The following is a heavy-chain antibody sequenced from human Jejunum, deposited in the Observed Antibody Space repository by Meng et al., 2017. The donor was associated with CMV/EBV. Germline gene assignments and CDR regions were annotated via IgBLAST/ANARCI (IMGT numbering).Heavy chain of an antibody. V-gene: IGHV3-72*01. D-gene: IGHD3-16*01. Sequence: FIFSDQHMDWVRQAPGKGLKWVGRIRNRAESYTIKYAASVRGRFIISRDDSKNSLYLQMNNLETEDTAVYYCARDLSRGISYETGSWGQGTLVTVSS. CDR3: ARDLSRGISYETGS. J-gene: IGHJ5*02. CDR2: IRNRAESYTI. CDR1: FIFSDQH.